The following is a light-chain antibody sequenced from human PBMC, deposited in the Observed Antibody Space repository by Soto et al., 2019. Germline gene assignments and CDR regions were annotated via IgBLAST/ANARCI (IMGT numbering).Light chain of an antibody. CDR3: QQYNSYWT. Sequence: IHMTQSPSTLSASLVYRGTITFRASQIISSWLSWYQQQPGKAPKLLIYTASSLESRVPSRFSGSGSGTQFTLPISSLQPDDFATYYCQQYNSYWTLGQGTTVDI. CDR2: TAS. J-gene: IGKJ1*01. V-gene: IGKV1-5*03. CDR1: QIISSW.